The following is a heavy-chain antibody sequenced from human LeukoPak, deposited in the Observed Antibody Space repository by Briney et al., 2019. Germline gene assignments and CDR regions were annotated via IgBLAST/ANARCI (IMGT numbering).Heavy chain of an antibody. J-gene: IGHJ3*02. D-gene: IGHD5-12*01. CDR2: INPSYGST. Sequence: GASVKVSCKASGYTFTSQYMDWVRQAPGQGLEWMGIINPSYGSTNYAQKFQGRVTMTSDTSTSTVYMELSSLRSEDTAVYYCARAAMSVVKTYDHDAFDIWGQGTMVTVSS. CDR1: GYTFTSQY. V-gene: IGHV1-46*01. CDR3: ARAAMSVVKTYDHDAFDI.